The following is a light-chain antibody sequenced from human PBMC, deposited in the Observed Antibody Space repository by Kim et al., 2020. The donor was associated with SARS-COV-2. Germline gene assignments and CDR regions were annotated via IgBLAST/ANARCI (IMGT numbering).Light chain of an antibody. CDR3: SSYTTSSTRI. CDR2: DVS. V-gene: IGLV2-14*03. CDR1: SSDVGGYNY. J-gene: IGLJ2*01. Sequence: QSALTQPACVSGSPGQSITISCTGTSSDVGGYNYVSWYQQHPGKAPKLMIYDVSNRLSGVSNRFSGSKSGNTASLTISGLQTEDEADYYCSSYTTSSTRIFGGGTQLTVL.